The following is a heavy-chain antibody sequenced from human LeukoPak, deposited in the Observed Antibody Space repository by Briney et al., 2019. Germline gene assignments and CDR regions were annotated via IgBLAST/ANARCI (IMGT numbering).Heavy chain of an antibody. V-gene: IGHV4-59*08. Sequence: SSETLSLTCAVSGGSISSYYWSWIRQPPGKGLEWIGYIYYSGSTNYNPSLKSRVTISVDTSKNQFSLKLSSVTAADTAVYYCARQLDDAFDIWGQGTMVTVSS. CDR2: IYYSGST. J-gene: IGHJ3*02. CDR3: ARQLDDAFDI. CDR1: GGSISSYY.